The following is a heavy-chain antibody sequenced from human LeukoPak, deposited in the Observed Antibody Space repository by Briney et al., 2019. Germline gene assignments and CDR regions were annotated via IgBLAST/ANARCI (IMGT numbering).Heavy chain of an antibody. D-gene: IGHD2-15*01. CDR2: ISNDGSNK. Sequence: GGSLRLSCAASGFTSGSYGMHWVRQAPGKGLEWVAVISNDGSNKYYADSVKGRFTISRDNSENTWNLQMNSLRPEDTAMYYCAKAEDCSGGSCYTHFYYYGMDVWGQGTTVTVSS. V-gene: IGHV3-30*18. J-gene: IGHJ6*02. CDR3: AKAEDCSGGSCYTHFYYYGMDV. CDR1: GFTSGSYG.